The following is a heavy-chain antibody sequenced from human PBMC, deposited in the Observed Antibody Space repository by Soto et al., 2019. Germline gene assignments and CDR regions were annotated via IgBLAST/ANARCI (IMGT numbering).Heavy chain of an antibody. CDR3: ARDPAPLYDFWSGYYTAPSNYYGMDV. Sequence: GGSLRLSCAASGFTFSSYSMNWVRQAPGKGLEWVSYISISSSTIYYADSVKGRFTISRDNAKNSLYLQMNSLRDEDTAVYYCARDPAPLYDFWSGYYTAPSNYYGMDVWGQGTTVTVSS. CDR2: ISISSSTI. V-gene: IGHV3-48*02. J-gene: IGHJ6*02. D-gene: IGHD3-3*01. CDR1: GFTFSSYS.